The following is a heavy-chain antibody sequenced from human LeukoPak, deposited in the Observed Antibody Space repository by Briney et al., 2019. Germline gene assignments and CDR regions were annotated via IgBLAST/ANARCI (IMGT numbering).Heavy chain of an antibody. J-gene: IGHJ6*02. CDR2: ISGSGGST. D-gene: IGHD5-12*01. Sequence: GGSLRLSCAASGFTFSSYAMSWVRQAPGKGLEWVSAISGSGGSTYYADSVKGRFTISRDNSKNTLYLQMNSLGAEDTAVYYCAKNGRTGIVATWYGMDVWGQGTTVTVSS. V-gene: IGHV3-23*01. CDR3: AKNGRTGIVATWYGMDV. CDR1: GFTFSSYA.